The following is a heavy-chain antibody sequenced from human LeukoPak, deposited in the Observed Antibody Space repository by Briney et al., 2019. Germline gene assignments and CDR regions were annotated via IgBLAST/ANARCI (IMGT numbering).Heavy chain of an antibody. CDR1: GFTFSSYW. CDR2: INSDGSST. J-gene: IGHJ4*02. Sequence: GGSLRLSCAASGFTFSSYWMHWVRQAPGKGLVWVSRINSDGSSTSYADSVKGRFTISRDNAKNTLYLQMNSLRAVDTAVYYCARVRHYGDYDYWGQGTLVTVSS. V-gene: IGHV3-74*01. CDR3: ARVRHYGDYDY. D-gene: IGHD4-17*01.